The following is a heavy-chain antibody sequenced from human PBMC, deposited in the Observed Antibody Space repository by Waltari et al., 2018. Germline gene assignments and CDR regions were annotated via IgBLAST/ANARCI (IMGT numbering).Heavy chain of an antibody. CDR1: GYTFTDYY. CDR3: ATLGVVPAAPLGTFGY. Sequence: EVQLVQSGAEVTKPGATVKISCKGSGYTFTDYYMHWVQQATGKGLEWMGLVDPEDGETIYAEKFQGRVTITADTSTDTAYMELSSLRSEDTAVYYCATLGVVPAAPLGTFGYWGQGTLVTVSS. CDR2: VDPEDGET. D-gene: IGHD2-2*01. V-gene: IGHV1-69-2*01. J-gene: IGHJ4*02.